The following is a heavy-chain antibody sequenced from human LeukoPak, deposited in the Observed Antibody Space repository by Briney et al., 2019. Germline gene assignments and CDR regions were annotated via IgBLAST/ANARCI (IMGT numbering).Heavy chain of an antibody. V-gene: IGHV1-18*01. Sequence: ASVKVSCKAFGYTFTNFGVSWVRQVPGQRLEWMGWISGYNGNTNYGQKVRGRVTMTTDTSTTTAYMELSSLRSEDTAVYYCASSFARGADADAFDIWGQGTMVTVSS. J-gene: IGHJ3*02. CDR2: ISGYNGNT. D-gene: IGHD4-17*01. CDR3: ASSFARGADADAFDI. CDR1: GYTFTNFG.